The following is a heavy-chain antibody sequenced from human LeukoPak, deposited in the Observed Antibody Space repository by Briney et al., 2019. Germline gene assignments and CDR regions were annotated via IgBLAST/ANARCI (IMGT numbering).Heavy chain of an antibody. J-gene: IGHJ3*02. CDR1: GYTFTSYY. CDR2: INPSGGST. Sequence: GASVKVSCKASGYTFTSYYMHWVRQAPGQGLEWMGIINPSGGSTSYAQKFQGRVTITADESTSTAYMELSSLRSEDTAVYYCASGIAAAGLFDIWGQGTMVTVSS. CDR3: ASGIAAAGLFDI. D-gene: IGHD6-13*01. V-gene: IGHV1-46*01.